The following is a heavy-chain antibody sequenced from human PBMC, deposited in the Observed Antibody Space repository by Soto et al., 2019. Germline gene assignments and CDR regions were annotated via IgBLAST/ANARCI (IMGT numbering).Heavy chain of an antibody. CDR3: ARDSSYDYVWGRTALGWYYFDY. CDR1: GYTFTSYY. V-gene: IGHV1-46*01. J-gene: IGHJ4*02. D-gene: IGHD3-16*01. CDR2: INPSGGST. Sequence: ASVKVSCKASGYTFTSYYMHWVRQAPGQGLEWMGIINPSGGSTSYAQKFQGRVTMTRDTSTSTVYMELSSLRSEDTAVYYCARDSSYDYVWGRTALGWYYFDYWGQGTLVTVSS.